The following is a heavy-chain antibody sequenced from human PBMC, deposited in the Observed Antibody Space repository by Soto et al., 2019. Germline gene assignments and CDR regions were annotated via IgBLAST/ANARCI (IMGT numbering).Heavy chain of an antibody. V-gene: IGHV4-39*01. J-gene: IGHJ4*02. Sequence: QLQLQESGPGLVKPSETLSLTCTVSGGPISTSAYYWAWIRQPPGKGLEWIGTVSYSGTSTYHPSLKSRVTISPDTPKNQFSLQLTSVTAADTAFYYCASPQEGQVVYAADWWGQGVLVTVSS. CDR1: GGPISTSAYY. CDR2: VSYSGTS. CDR3: ASPQEGQVVYAADW. D-gene: IGHD2-8*02.